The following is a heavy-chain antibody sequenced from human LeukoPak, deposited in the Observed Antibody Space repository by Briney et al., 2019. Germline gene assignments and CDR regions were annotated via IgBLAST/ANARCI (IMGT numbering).Heavy chain of an antibody. D-gene: IGHD4-17*01. V-gene: IGHV3-21*01. Sequence: GGFLRLSCAASGFTFSSYSMNWVRQAPGKGLEWVSSISSSSSYIYYADSVKGRFTISRDNAKNSLYLQMNSLRAEDTGVYYCARESTEERPGYWGQGTLVTVSS. J-gene: IGHJ1*01. CDR2: ISSSSSYI. CDR1: GFTFSSYS. CDR3: ARESTEERPGY.